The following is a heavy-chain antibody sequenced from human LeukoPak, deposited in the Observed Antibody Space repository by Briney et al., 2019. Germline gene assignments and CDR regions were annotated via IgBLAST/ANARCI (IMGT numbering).Heavy chain of an antibody. CDR2: IKQDGSEK. CDR1: GFTFSSYW. D-gene: IGHD3-22*01. Sequence: PGGSLRLSCAASGFTFSSYWMSWVRQAPGKGLEWVANIKQDGSEKYYVDSVKGRFTISRDNAKNSLYLQMNSLRAEDTAVYYCARGDYYDSSGYFHWGQGTLVTVSS. V-gene: IGHV3-7*01. J-gene: IGHJ4*02. CDR3: ARGDYYDSSGYFH.